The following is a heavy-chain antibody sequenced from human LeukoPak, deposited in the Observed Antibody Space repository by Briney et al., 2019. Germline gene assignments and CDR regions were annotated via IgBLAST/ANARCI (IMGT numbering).Heavy chain of an antibody. CDR1: GGSISSSSYY. Sequence: SETLSLTCTVSGGSISSSSYYWGWIRQPPGKGGEWVGSIYYSGSTYYNPSLKSRVTISVDTSKNHFSLKLSSVTAAHTAVYYCARRPVYASDLDYWGQGTLVTVSS. J-gene: IGHJ4*02. CDR2: IYYSGST. D-gene: IGHD2-8*01. CDR3: ARRPVYASDLDY. V-gene: IGHV4-39*02.